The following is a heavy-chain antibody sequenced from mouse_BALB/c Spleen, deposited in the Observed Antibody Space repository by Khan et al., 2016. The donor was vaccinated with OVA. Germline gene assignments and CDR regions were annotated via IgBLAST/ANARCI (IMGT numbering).Heavy chain of an antibody. Sequence: QVQLQQSGTELVKPGASVKLSCKASGYTFTSYYIYWVKQRPGQGLEWIGEINPSNGGTNFNEKFKTKATLTVDKSSTTTYIQLIRLTSEDSAVYYCTRGGYGGFAYWGQGTLVTVSA. CDR1: GYTFTSYY. D-gene: IGHD3-1*01. CDR3: TRGGYGGFAY. CDR2: INPSNGGT. V-gene: IGHV1-53*01. J-gene: IGHJ3*01.